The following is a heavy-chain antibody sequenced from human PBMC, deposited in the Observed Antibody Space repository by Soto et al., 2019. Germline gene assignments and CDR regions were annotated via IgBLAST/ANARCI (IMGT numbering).Heavy chain of an antibody. CDR3: ARRPGWFGGGWTTPYFDY. CDR1: GFSLNTGGVG. J-gene: IGHJ4*02. D-gene: IGHD6-19*01. CDR2: IYWDDDK. Sequence: QITLKESGPTVVKPTQTLTLTCSLSGFSLNTGGVGVGWIRQPPGKALEWLAVIYWDDDKSWNPSLRDRLTINRDASDDQVVLTVTNMDPVDTRTYYCARRPGWFGGGWTTPYFDYWGQGTLVTVSS. V-gene: IGHV2-5*02.